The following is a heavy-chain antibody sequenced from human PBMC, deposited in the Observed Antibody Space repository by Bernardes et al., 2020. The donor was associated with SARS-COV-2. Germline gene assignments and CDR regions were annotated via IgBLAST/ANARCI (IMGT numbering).Heavy chain of an antibody. D-gene: IGHD3-10*01. J-gene: IGHJ4*02. CDR2: ISAYNGNT. CDR3: ARAPWIYGSGSYSEH. V-gene: IGHV1-18*01. CDR1: GYTFTSYG. Sequence: ASVKVSCKASGYTFTSYGISWVRQAPGQGLEWMGWISAYNGNTNYAQKLQGRVTMTTDTSTSTAYMELRSLRSDDTAVYYCARAPWIYGSGSYSEHWGQGTLVTVSS.